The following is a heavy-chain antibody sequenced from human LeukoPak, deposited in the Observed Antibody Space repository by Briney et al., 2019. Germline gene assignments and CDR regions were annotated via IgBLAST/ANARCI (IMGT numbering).Heavy chain of an antibody. CDR1: GFTFSSYD. CDR2: IDTAGDP. CDR3: ARGMGSSKNSLFDY. J-gene: IGHJ4*02. Sequence: GGSLRLSCAASGFTFSSYDMHWVRQAIGKGLEWVSGIDTAGDPYYPGSVKGRFTISRENAKNSLYLQMNNLRAGDTAVYYCARGMGSSKNSLFDYWGQGTLVTVSS. V-gene: IGHV3-13*05. D-gene: IGHD2-15*01.